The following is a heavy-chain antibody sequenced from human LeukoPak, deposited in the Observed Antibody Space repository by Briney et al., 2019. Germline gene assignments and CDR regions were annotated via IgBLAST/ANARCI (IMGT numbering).Heavy chain of an antibody. V-gene: IGHV3-30-3*01. CDR1: GFTFSSYA. Sequence: GGSLRLSCAASGFTFSSYAMHWVRQAPGKGLEWVAVISYDGSNKYYADSVKGRFTISRDNSKNTLYLQMNSLRAEDTALYYCAKGGDYDILTGIDYWGQGTLVTVSS. CDR2: ISYDGSNK. J-gene: IGHJ4*02. CDR3: AKGGDYDILTGIDY. D-gene: IGHD3-9*01.